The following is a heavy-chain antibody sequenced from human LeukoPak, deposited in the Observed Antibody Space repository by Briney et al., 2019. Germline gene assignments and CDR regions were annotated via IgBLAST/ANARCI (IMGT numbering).Heavy chain of an antibody. CDR3: ARDQTEVAAPFDY. D-gene: IGHD6-25*01. CDR1: GFTFSSYS. V-gene: IGHV3-21*01. J-gene: IGHJ4*02. CDR2: ISSSSSYI. Sequence: GGSLRLSCAASGFTFSSYSMNWVRQAPGKGLEWVSSISSSSSYIYYADSVKGRFTISRDNAKNSLYLQLNSLRAEDTAVYYCARDQTEVAAPFDYWGQGTLVTVSS.